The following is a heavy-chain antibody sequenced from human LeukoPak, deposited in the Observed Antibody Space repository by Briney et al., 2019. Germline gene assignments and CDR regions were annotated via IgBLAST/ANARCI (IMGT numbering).Heavy chain of an antibody. D-gene: IGHD2-2*01. CDR3: ARSDDCSSTSCSQGSCYYYGMDV. V-gene: IGHV1-69*06. Sequence: SVKVSCKASGGTFSSYAISWVRQAPGQGLEWMGGISPIFGTANYAQKFQGRVTITADKSTSTAYMELSSLRSEDTAVYYCARSDDCSSTSCSQGSCYYYGMDVWGKGTTVTVSS. CDR1: GGTFSSYA. CDR2: ISPIFGTA. J-gene: IGHJ6*04.